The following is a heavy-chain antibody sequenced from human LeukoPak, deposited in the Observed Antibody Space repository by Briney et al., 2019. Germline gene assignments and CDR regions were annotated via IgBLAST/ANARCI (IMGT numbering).Heavy chain of an antibody. CDR1: GYTFTSYG. CDR3: ARGGDTAMVGVYYYYYYMDV. V-gene: IGHV1-8*02. CDR2: MNPNSGNT. D-gene: IGHD5-18*01. Sequence: ASVKVSCKASGYTFTSYGINWVRQATGQGLEWMGWMNPNSGNTGYAQKFQGRVTMTRNTSISTAYMELSSLRSEDTAVYYCARGGDTAMVGVYYYYYYMDVWGKGTTVTVSS. J-gene: IGHJ6*03.